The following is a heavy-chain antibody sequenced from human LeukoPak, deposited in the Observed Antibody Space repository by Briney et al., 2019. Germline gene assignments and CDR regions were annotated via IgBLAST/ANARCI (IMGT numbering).Heavy chain of an antibody. Sequence: PSQTLSLTCTVSGGSISSGDHYWSWIRQHPGKGLEWMGYIFYSEKTYYNPSLKSRITISRDTSKNEISLNLSSVTAADTAVYYCARATDEVTPVRGGNRNFDYWGQGTLVTVSS. CDR3: ARATDEVTPVRGGNRNFDY. V-gene: IGHV4-31*03. CDR2: IFYSEKT. D-gene: IGHD4-23*01. J-gene: IGHJ4*02. CDR1: GGSISSGDHY.